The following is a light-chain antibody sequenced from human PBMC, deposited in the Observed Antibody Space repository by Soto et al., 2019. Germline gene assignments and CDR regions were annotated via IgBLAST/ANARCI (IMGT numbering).Light chain of an antibody. Sequence: QPVLTQSPSASASLGASVKLTCTLSSGHSNYAIAWHQQQPEKGPRYLMKLNSDGSHTKGDGIPDRFSGSSSGAERYLTISSLQSEDEADYHCQTWDTGIRVFGGGTKLTVL. CDR3: QTWDTGIRV. J-gene: IGLJ3*02. CDR1: SGHSNYA. V-gene: IGLV4-69*01. CDR2: LNSDGSH.